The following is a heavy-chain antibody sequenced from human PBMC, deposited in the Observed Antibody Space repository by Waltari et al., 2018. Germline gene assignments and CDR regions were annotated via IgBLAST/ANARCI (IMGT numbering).Heavy chain of an antibody. Sequence: QVQLQESGPGLVKPSETLSLTCTVSGYSISSGYYWGWIRQPPGKGLEWIGSIYHSGSTYYNPALKSGVTISVDTSKNQFSLKLSSVTAADTAVYYCAREPIVGATAFWYFDLWGRGTLVTVSS. CDR2: IYHSGST. CDR3: AREPIVGATAFWYFDL. V-gene: IGHV4-38-2*02. J-gene: IGHJ2*01. CDR1: GYSISSGYY. D-gene: IGHD1-26*01.